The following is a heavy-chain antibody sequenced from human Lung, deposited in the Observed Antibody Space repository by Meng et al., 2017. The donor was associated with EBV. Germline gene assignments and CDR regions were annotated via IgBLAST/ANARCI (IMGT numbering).Heavy chain of an antibody. J-gene: IGHJ4*02. CDR3: ARTGCSSSSCYDY. V-gene: IGHV1-3*01. D-gene: IGHD2-2*01. CDR2: INAGNGNT. CDR1: GYSFTTYA. Sequence: VQLVQSGAEVKKPGASVNVSCKASGYSFTTYAMHWVRQAPGQRLEWMGWINAGNGNTKYSEKFQSRVTITRDTAASTAYMELSSLRSEDTAVYYCARTGCSSSSCYDYWGQGTLVTVSS.